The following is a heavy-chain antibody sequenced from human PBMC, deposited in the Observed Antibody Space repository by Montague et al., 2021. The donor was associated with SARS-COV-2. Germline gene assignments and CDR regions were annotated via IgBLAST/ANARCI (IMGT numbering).Heavy chain of an antibody. Sequence: SETLSLTCTLSGGSISSYYWSWIRQPPGKGLEWIGYIYYSGRTNXNPSLTSRVTISVDTSKNQFSLKLSSVTAADTAVYYCAREVRYYYDSSGPGAFDIWGQGTMVTVSS. CDR1: GGSISSYY. V-gene: IGHV4-59*01. D-gene: IGHD3-22*01. CDR2: IYYSGRT. J-gene: IGHJ3*02. CDR3: AREVRYYYDSSGPGAFDI.